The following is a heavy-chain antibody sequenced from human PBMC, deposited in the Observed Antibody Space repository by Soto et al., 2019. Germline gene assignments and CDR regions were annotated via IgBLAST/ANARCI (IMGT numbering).Heavy chain of an antibody. CDR3: AKDPGFPYNWLDP. D-gene: IGHD3-3*01. Sequence: LRLSCAASGFIFSSYGMHWVRQAPGKGLEWVAVISYDGSNKYYADSVKGRFTISRDNSKNTLYLQMNSLRAEDTAVYYCAKDPGFPYNWLDPWGQGTLVTVSS. CDR1: GFIFSSYG. J-gene: IGHJ5*02. V-gene: IGHV3-30*18. CDR2: ISYDGSNK.